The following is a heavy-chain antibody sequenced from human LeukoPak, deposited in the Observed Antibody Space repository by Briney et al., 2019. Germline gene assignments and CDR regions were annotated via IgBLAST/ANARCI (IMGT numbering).Heavy chain of an antibody. J-gene: IGHJ5*02. Sequence: QTGGSLRLSGAASGFTFSSYGMSWVRQAPGKGLEWVSAISGSGGNTYYADSVKGRFTISRDNSKNTVYMQMKSLRAEDTAVYYCAKDLSPAAAWGQGTLVTVSS. CDR2: ISGSGGNT. V-gene: IGHV3-23*01. CDR1: GFTFSSYG. CDR3: AKDLSPAAA. D-gene: IGHD6-25*01.